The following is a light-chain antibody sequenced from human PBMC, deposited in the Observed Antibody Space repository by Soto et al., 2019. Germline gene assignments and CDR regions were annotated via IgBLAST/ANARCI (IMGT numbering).Light chain of an antibody. CDR2: KAS. V-gene: IGKV1-5*03. CDR3: QQYNVHSPWT. Sequence: DIQMTRSPSTLSASVGDRVSITCRASQSVSTWLAWYQQKPGKAPQLLIFKASTLESGVPSRFSGSGSGTEFTLTITSLQPDDCATYYCQQYNVHSPWTFGQGTKVEIK. CDR1: QSVSTW. J-gene: IGKJ1*01.